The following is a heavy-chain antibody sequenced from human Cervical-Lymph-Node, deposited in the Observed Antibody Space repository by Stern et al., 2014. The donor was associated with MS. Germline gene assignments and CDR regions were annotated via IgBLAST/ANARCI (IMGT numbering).Heavy chain of an antibody. V-gene: IGHV4-34*01. Sequence: QVQLQQWGAGVLKPSETLSLTCAVSGGNFGGYYWSWIRQPPGKGLEWIGEINYSGNTNYNPSLKSRVTISVDTSKNQFSLRVSSVTAADTAVYYCARFQYDTSGYFSTFPDSWGQGTLVTVSS. CDR2: INYSGNT. D-gene: IGHD3-22*01. J-gene: IGHJ4*02. CDR1: GGNFGGYY. CDR3: ARFQYDTSGYFSTFPDS.